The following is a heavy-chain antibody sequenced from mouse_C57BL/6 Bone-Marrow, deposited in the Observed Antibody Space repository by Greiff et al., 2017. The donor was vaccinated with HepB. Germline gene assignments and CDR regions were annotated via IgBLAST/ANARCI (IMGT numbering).Heavy chain of an antibody. CDR1: GYTFTSYG. V-gene: IGHV1-81*01. Sequence: VKLQESGAELARPGASVKLSCKASGYTFTSYGISWVKQRTGQGLEWIGEIYPRSGNTYYNEKFKGKATLTADKSSSTAYMELRSLTSEDSAVYFCARLRRAWFAYWGQGTLVTVSA. CDR2: IYPRSGNT. CDR3: ARLRRAWFAY. J-gene: IGHJ3*01.